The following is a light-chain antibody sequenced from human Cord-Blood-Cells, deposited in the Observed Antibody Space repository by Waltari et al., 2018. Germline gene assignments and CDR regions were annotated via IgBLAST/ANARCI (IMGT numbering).Light chain of an antibody. J-gene: IGLJ1*01. V-gene: IGLV2-23*01. Sequence: QSALTQPASVSGSPGQSITISCTGTSRDVGRYNLVSWYQQHPGKPPKLMIYEGSKRPSGVSNRFSGSKSGNTASLTISGLQAEDEADYYCCSYAGSSTFVFGTGTKVTVL. CDR3: CSYAGSSTFV. CDR1: SRDVGRYNL. CDR2: EGS.